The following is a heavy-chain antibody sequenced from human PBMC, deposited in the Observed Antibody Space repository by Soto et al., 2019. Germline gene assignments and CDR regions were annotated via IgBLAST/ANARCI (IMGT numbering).Heavy chain of an antibody. D-gene: IGHD2-15*01. V-gene: IGHV3-74*01. CDR1: GLTFNRYW. CDR2: INTDGSNT. Sequence: HPGGSLRLSCAASGLTFNRYWMHWVRHAPGKGLVWVSHINTDGSNTNYADSVKGRFTISRDNAKSTLFLQMNSLRDEDTAVYYCAREVCSGGNCYTYYFDPWGQGIPVTVSS. CDR3: AREVCSGGNCYTYYFDP. J-gene: IGHJ5*02.